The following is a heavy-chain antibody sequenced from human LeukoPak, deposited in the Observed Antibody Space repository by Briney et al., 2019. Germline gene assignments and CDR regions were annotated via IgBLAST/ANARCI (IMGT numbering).Heavy chain of an antibody. V-gene: IGHV3-74*01. CDR3: ARTSPTSHFDF. D-gene: IGHD3-16*01. Sequence: PGGSLRLSCAASGFTFTTYWMHWVRQAPGKGLVWVSHINGDGSSSNYADSVKGRFTISRDNARNTLYLQINSLRAEDTALYYCARTSPTSHFDFWGQGTLVTVSS. CDR1: GFTFTTYW. CDR2: INGDGSSS. J-gene: IGHJ4*02.